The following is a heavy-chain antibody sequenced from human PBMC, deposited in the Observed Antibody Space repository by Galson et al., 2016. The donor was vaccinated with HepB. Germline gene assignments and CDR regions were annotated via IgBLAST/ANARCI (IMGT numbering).Heavy chain of an antibody. CDR3: AREYDILTGPYFDY. J-gene: IGHJ4*02. CDR1: GGSISSFY. V-gene: IGHV4-59*01. D-gene: IGHD3-9*01. CDR2: IFYDGSA. Sequence: ETLSLTCNVSGGSISSFYWTWIRQAPGKGLEYIGYIFYDGSANYNPSLLGRVTISVDMSKNRFSLKLNSVTAADTAVYYCAREYDILTGPYFDYWGQGILVTVSS.